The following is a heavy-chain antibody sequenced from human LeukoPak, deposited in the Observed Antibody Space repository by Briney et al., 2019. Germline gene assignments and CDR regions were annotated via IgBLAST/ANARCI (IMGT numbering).Heavy chain of an antibody. CDR3: ARRSYRRAIPTSQFDF. V-gene: IGHV1-18*01. CDR2: ISTHNGNT. CDR1: VYSFASYG. Sequence: ASVKVSCKASVYSFASYGINWVRQAPGQGLDWMGWISTHNGNTNYAENFQGRVTMITDTFTRTAYMELRSLRSDDTAVYFCARRSYRRAIPTSQFDFWGQGTLLTVSS. J-gene: IGHJ4*02. D-gene: IGHD2-2*01.